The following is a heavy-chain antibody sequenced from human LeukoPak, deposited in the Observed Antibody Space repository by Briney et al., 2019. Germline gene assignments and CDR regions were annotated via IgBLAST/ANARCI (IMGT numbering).Heavy chain of an antibody. J-gene: IGHJ4*02. D-gene: IGHD5-24*01. CDR2: IYYIGST. Sequence: PSETLSLTCTVSGDXVSRSSYYWTWIRQPPGKGLEWIGYIYYIGSTNYNPSLKSRLTMSVDTSKNQFSLRLSSVIAADTDVYYCVRGRDGYNSFADYWGQGTLVTVSS. V-gene: IGHV4-61*01. CDR1: GDXVSRSSYY. CDR3: VRGRDGYNSFADY.